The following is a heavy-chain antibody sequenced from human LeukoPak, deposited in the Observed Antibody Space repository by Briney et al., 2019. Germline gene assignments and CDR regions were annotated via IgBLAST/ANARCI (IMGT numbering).Heavy chain of an antibody. D-gene: IGHD3-9*01. J-gene: IGHJ5*02. CDR2: IYYSGST. CDR1: GGSINSGGYY. CDR3: ARSSWDILTGYSAFDP. V-gene: IGHV4-31*03. Sequence: SQTLSLTCTVSGGSINSGGYYWSWIRQHPGKGLEWIGYIYYSGSTYYNPSLKSRVTISVDTSKNQFSLKLSSVTAADTAVYYCARSSWDILTGYSAFDPWGQGTLVTVSS.